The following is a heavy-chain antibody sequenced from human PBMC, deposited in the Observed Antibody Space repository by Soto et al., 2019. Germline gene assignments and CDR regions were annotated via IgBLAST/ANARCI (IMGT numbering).Heavy chain of an antibody. V-gene: IGHV4-59*01. CDR2: IYYSGST. D-gene: IGHD3-9*01. CDR1: GGSISSYY. CDR3: ARGLEPNILTLHYYYGMDV. Sequence: PSETLSLTCTVSGGSISSYYWSWIRQPPGKGLEWIVYIYYSGSTNYNPSLKSRVTISVDMSKNQFSLKLSSVTAADSAVYFCARGLEPNILTLHYYYGMDVWGQGTTVTVSS. J-gene: IGHJ6*02.